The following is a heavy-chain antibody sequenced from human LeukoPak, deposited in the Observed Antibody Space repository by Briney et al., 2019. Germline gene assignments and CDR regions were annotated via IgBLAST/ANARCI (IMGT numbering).Heavy chain of an antibody. V-gene: IGHV4-30-2*01. Sequence: SQTLSLTCAVSGGSISSGGYSWSWIRQPPGKGLEWIGYIYHSGSTYYNPSLKSRVTISVDRSKNQFSLNLISMTAADTAAYYCARGGDGATHDGNSLPDSWGQGTLVTISS. CDR1: GGSISSGGYS. CDR3: ARGGDGATHDGNSLPDS. J-gene: IGHJ4*02. D-gene: IGHD4-23*01. CDR2: IYHSGST.